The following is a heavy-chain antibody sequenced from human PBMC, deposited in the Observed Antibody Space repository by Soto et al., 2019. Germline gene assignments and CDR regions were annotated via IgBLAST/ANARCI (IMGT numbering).Heavy chain of an antibody. CDR2: TYYRSKWYN. J-gene: IGHJ6*01. V-gene: IGHV6-1*01. CDR3: ARSKIPSYGMDV. CDR1: SDGDGRNIAA. Sequence: TLLLNCALTSDGDGRNIAAWNWSRQTTARGLEWLGRTYYRSKWYNDYAVSVKSRITINPDTSKNQFSLQLNSVTPEDTAVYYCARSKIPSYGMDVWGQGTTVTVSS.